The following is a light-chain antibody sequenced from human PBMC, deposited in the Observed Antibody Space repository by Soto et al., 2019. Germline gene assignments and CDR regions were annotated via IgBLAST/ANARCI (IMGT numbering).Light chain of an antibody. CDR3: QHYNSYSEA. CDR2: KTS. Sequence: DIQMTQSPSTLSGSVGDRVTITCRASQTISSWLAWYQQKPGKAPKLLIYKTSTLKSGVPSRFSCSGSGTEFTLTISSLQPDDFATYYCQHYNSYSEAFGKGTKVELK. J-gene: IGKJ1*01. CDR1: QTISSW. V-gene: IGKV1-5*03.